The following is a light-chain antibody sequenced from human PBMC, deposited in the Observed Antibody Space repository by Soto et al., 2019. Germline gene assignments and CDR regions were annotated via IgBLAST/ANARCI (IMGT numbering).Light chain of an antibody. J-gene: IGKJ5*01. Sequence: EVVLTQAPATLSLSRGERATLSCRASQSVSDYTAWFQQKPGQPPRLVIYEASNRATGIPDRFSGSGSGTDFTLTISSLDPEDFAVYYCQHYHGWPITFGQGTRLEIK. V-gene: IGKV3-11*01. CDR3: QHYHGWPIT. CDR2: EAS. CDR1: QSVSDY.